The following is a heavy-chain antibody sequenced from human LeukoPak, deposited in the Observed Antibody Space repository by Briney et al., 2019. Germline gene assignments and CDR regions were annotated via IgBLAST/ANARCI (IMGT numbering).Heavy chain of an antibody. J-gene: IGHJ4*02. D-gene: IGHD3-22*01. CDR1: GGTFSSYA. CDR3: ARGGYYDSGGYFDY. V-gene: IGHV1-69*05. CDR2: IIPIFGTT. Sequence: GSSVKVSCKASGGTFSSYAISWVRQAPGQGLEWMGGIIPIFGTTNYAQKFQGRVTITTDESTSTAYVELSSLRSEDTAVYYCARGGYYDSGGYFDYWGQGTLVTVSS.